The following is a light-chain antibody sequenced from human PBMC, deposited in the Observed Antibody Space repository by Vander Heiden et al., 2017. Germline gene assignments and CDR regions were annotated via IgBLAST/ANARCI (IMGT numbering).Light chain of an antibody. CDR2: EVS. CDR3: SSYAGSNNLL. Sequence: QSALTQPPSASGSPGQSVTISCTGTSSDIGNYNYVSWYQQHPSKAPKLMIYEVSERPSGVPDRFSCSKSDNTASLTVSGLQAEDEADYYCSSYAGSNNLLFGGGTKLTVL. CDR1: SSDIGNYNY. J-gene: IGLJ3*02. V-gene: IGLV2-8*01.